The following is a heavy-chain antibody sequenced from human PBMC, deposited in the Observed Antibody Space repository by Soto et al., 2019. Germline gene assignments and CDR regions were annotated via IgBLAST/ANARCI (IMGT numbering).Heavy chain of an antibody. CDR2: ISAYNGNT. V-gene: IGHV1-18*01. D-gene: IGHD1-26*01. J-gene: IGHJ6*03. Sequence: GLEWMGWISAYNGNTNYAQKLQGRVTMTTDTSTSTAYMELRSLRSDDTAVYFCARANEGDSGDDSNCMAFWRKGTSVTGS. CDR3: ARANEGDSGDDSNCMAF.